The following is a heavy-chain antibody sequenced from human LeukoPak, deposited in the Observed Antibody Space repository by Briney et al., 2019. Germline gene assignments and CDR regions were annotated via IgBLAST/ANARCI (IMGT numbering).Heavy chain of an antibody. J-gene: IGHJ4*02. CDR2: IKSKANKYAT. CDR3: ATTSNIATFWSDNFD. D-gene: IGHD3-3*01. CDR1: RLTFNDSA. Sequence: GGSLKLSCSASRLTFNDSAMHWARQASGGGVEWVGRIKSKANKYATVYVASVKGRLTIVRDDSKNRAYLQISSLKSEATAVYYCATTSNIATFWSDNFDWGQGTLVTVSS. V-gene: IGHV3-73*01.